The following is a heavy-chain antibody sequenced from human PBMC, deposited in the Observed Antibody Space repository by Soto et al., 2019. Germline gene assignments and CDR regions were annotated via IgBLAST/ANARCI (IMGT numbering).Heavy chain of an antibody. CDR1: GGTFSSYA. CDR3: AREGVGCSSTSCYTIH. Sequence: GPPVKVACQASGGTFSSYAISWVRQARGQGLEWMGGIIPIFGTANYAQKFQGRVTITADKSTSTAYMELSRLRSEDTAVYYCAREGVGCSSTSCYTIHWGQGTLVTVSS. D-gene: IGHD2-2*02. J-gene: IGHJ4*02. V-gene: IGHV1-69*06. CDR2: IIPIFGTA.